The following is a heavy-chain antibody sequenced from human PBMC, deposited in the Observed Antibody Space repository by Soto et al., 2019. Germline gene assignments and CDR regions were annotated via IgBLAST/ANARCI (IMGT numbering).Heavy chain of an antibody. CDR1: GGTFSNYA. V-gene: IGHV1-69*13. J-gene: IGHJ6*02. CDR3: ARGREEMATTDYYYYGMDV. Sequence: SVKISCKASGGTFSNYAISWVRQAPGQGLEWMGGIIPIFGTANYAQKFQGRVTITAYESTSTAYMELISLRSEDTAVYYCARGREEMATTDYYYYGMDVWGQGTTVTVSS. CDR2: IIPIFGTA. D-gene: IGHD5-12*01.